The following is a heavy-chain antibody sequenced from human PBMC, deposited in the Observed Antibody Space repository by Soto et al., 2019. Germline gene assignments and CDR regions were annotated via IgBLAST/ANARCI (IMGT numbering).Heavy chain of an antibody. J-gene: IGHJ5*02. CDR3: ARQGYCSSTSCYVGWFDP. CDR2: IYYSGST. V-gene: IGHV4-59*08. CDR1: GGSISSYY. D-gene: IGHD2-2*01. Sequence: SETLSLTCTVSGGSISSYYWSWIRQPPGKGLEWIGYIYYSGSTNYNPSLKSRVTISVDTSKNQFSLKLSSVTAADTAVYYCARQGYCSSTSCYVGWFDPWGQGTLVTVSS.